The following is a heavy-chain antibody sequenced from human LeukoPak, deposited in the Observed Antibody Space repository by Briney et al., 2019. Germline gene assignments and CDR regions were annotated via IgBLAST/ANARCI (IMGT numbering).Heavy chain of an antibody. CDR3: ARVSSSSWSDAFDI. V-gene: IGHV3-21*01. CDR1: GFTFSSYS. Sequence: GGSLRLSCAASGFTFSSYSMNWVRQAPGKGLEWVSSISSSSSYIYYADSVKGRFTISRDNAKNSLYLQMNSLRAEDTAVYYCARVSSSSWSDAFDIWGQGTMVTVPS. CDR2: ISSSSSYI. D-gene: IGHD6-13*01. J-gene: IGHJ3*02.